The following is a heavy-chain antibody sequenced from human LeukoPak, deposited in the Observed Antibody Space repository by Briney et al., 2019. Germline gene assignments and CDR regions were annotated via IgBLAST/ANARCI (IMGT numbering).Heavy chain of an antibody. V-gene: IGHV3-48*02. D-gene: IGHD1-14*01. J-gene: IGHJ3*02. Sequence: PGGSLRLSCAASGSTFTSYSMNWVRQAPGKGLGWVSYIGTSSTTIYYADSVKGRFTISRDNAKNSLSLQMNSLRDEDTAVYYCARNRAFAFDIWGQGTMVTVSS. CDR1: GSTFTSYS. CDR2: IGTSSTTI. CDR3: ARNRAFAFDI.